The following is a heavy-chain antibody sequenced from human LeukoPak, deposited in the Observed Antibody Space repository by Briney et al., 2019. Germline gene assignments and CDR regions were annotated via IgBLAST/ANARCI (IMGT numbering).Heavy chain of an antibody. V-gene: IGHV4-38-2*02. CDR2: IYHSGST. CDR1: GYSISSGYY. CDR3: ARVVVVAATDAFDI. J-gene: IGHJ3*02. D-gene: IGHD2-15*01. Sequence: KSSETLSLTCTVSGYSISSGYYWGWIRQPPGKGLEWIGSIYHSGSTYYNPSLKSRVTISVDTSKNQFSLKLSSVAAADTAVYYCARVVVVAATDAFDIWGQGTMVTVSS.